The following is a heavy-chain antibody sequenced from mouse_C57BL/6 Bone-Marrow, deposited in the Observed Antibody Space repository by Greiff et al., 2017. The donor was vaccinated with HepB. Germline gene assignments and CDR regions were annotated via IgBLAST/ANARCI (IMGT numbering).Heavy chain of an antibody. CDR1: GYTFTSYW. V-gene: IGHV1-53*01. CDR3: ARPLYYYSNYPYAMDY. Sequence: QVQLKQPGTELVKPGASVKLSCKASGYTFTSYWMHWVKQRPGQGLEWIGNINPSNGGTNYNEKFKSKATLTVDKSSSTAYMQLSSLTSEDSAVYYYARPLYYYSNYPYAMDYWGQGTSVTVSS. D-gene: IGHD2-5*01. CDR2: INPSNGGT. J-gene: IGHJ4*01.